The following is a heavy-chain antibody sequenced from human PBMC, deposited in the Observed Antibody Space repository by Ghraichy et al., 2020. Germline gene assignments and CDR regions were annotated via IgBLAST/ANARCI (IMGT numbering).Heavy chain of an antibody. CDR1: GDSISSGSISRRGSS. D-gene: IGHD5-12*01. V-gene: IGHV4-30-2*01. CDR3: AREAGGYDTDWFDP. CDR2: IYESGST. Sequence: SETLSLTCAVSGDSISSGSISRRGSSWSWIRQPPGKGLEWIGYIYESGSTFYNPSLKSRVSFSLDRSKNQFSLSLTSVTAADTAVYYCAREAGGYDTDWFDPWGQGILVTVSS. J-gene: IGHJ5*01.